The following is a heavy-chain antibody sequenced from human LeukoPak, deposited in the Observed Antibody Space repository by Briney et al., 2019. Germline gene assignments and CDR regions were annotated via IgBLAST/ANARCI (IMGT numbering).Heavy chain of an antibody. D-gene: IGHD5-12*01. CDR2: ISYDGSNE. Sequence: PGGSLRLSCAASGFTFSSYVMHWVRQAPGKGLEWVAIISYDGSNEYYADSVKGRFTISRDNSKNTLYLQMNSLRAADTAVYYCARDGYRGYDPYYFDYWGQGTLVTVSS. CDR3: ARDGYRGYDPYYFDY. CDR1: GFTFSSYV. V-gene: IGHV3-30*04. J-gene: IGHJ4*02.